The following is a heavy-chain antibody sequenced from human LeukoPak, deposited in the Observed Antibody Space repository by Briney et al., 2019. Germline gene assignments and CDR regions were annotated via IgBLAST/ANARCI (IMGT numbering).Heavy chain of an antibody. J-gene: IGHJ4*02. Sequence: SSETLSLTCTVSGDSITRGTYWNWIRQPAGRGLEWIGRISTSGRISYTPSLKSRVTISIDTSRNLVSLRLTSVTATDTAVYFCGRDRGNGDYGDYFDSWGQGTLVTVSS. CDR2: ISTSGRI. CDR3: GRDRGNGDYGDYFDS. D-gene: IGHD4-17*01. CDR1: GDSITRGTY. V-gene: IGHV4-61*02.